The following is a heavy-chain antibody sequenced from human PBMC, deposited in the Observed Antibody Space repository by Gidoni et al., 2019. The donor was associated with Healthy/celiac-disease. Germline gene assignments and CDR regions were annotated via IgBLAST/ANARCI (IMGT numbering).Heavy chain of an antibody. CDR2: INHSGST. CDR3: ARASFVSTMVRGVIINKRYYFDY. V-gene: IGHV4-34*01. Sequence: QVQLQQWGAGLLKPSETLSLTCAVYGGSFSGYYWSWIRQPPGKGLEWIGEINHSGSTNYNPSLKSRVTISVDTSKNQFSLKLSSVTAADTAVYYCARASFVSTMVRGVIINKRYYFDYWGQGTLVTVSS. D-gene: IGHD3-10*01. CDR1: GGSFSGYY. J-gene: IGHJ4*02.